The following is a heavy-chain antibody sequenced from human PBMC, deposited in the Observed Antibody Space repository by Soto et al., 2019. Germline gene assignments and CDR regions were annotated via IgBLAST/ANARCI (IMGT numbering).Heavy chain of an antibody. CDR3: AKVPHAGVIAEGYLLGAFDI. CDR1: GFTFSSYA. J-gene: IGHJ3*02. D-gene: IGHD2-21*01. CDR2: ISGSGGST. Sequence: PGGSLRLSCAASGFTFSSYAMSWVRQAPGKGLEWVSAISGSGGSTYYADSVKGRFTISRDNSKNTLYLQMNSLRAEDTAVYYCAKVPHAGVIAEGYLLGAFDIWGQGTMVTVS. V-gene: IGHV3-23*01.